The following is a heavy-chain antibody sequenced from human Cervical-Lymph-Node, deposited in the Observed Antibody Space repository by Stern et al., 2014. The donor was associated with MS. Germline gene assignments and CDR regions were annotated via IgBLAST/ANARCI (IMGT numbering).Heavy chain of an antibody. CDR1: TFTLSNYS. V-gene: IGHV3-48*01. CDR3: ATPRPSFY. Sequence: EMQLVESGGGLVQPGGSLRLSCTTSTFTLSNYSMNWVRQAPGKGLEWLSYISGSGSVNHYADSVKGRFIIFRNNAKNSLYLQMNSLRAQYTAVYYCATPRPSFYWGQGTQVTVSS. CDR2: ISGSGSVN. J-gene: IGHJ4*02.